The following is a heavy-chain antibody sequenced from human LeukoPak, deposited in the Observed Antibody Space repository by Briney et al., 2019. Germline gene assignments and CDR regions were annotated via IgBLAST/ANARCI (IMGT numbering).Heavy chain of an antibody. J-gene: IGHJ4*02. CDR1: GFTFSDYD. CDR2: ISGLSTHI. V-gene: IGHV3-69-1*02. Sequence: GGSLRLSCSASGFTFSDYDMNWVRQAPGKGLEWVSSISGLSTHIYYGDSVKGRFSISRDNAKNSVYLQMNSLGVEDTAIYYCGRAFPPLRTSSAGDLWGQGILVSVSS. CDR3: GRAFPPLRTSSAGDL. D-gene: IGHD3-16*01.